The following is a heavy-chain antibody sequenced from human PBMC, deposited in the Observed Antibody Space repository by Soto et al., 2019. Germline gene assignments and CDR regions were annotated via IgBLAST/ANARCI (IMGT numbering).Heavy chain of an antibody. D-gene: IGHD3-10*01. CDR1: GFTFSSYG. CDR3: AKLPQLWFGEDTPGDYYYYYMDV. V-gene: IGHV3-30*18. CDR2: ISYDGSNK. J-gene: IGHJ6*03. Sequence: GGSLRLSCAASGFTFSSYGMHWVRQAPGKGLEWVAVISYDGSNKYYADSVKGRFTISRDNSKNTLYLQMNSLRAEDTAVYYCAKLPQLWFGEDTPGDYYYYYMDVWGKGTTVTVSS.